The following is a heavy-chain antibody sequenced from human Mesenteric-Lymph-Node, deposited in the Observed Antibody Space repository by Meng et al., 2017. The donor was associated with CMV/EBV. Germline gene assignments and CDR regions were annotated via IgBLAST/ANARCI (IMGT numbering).Heavy chain of an antibody. Sequence: GESLKISCAASGFTFSSYSMNWVRQAPGKGLEWVSSISTTGTTIYYADSVKGRFTISRDNSKNTLYLQMNSLRAEDTAMYYCAKDRVSGGYSVDFWGQGTLVTVSS. CDR1: GFTFSSYS. V-gene: IGHV3-48*01. J-gene: IGHJ4*02. D-gene: IGHD3-22*01. CDR3: AKDRVSGGYSVDF. CDR2: ISTTGTTI.